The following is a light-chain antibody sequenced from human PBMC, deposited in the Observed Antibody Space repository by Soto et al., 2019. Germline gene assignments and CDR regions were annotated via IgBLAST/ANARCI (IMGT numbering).Light chain of an antibody. Sequence: QSVLTQPASVSGSPGQSITISCTGTSSDVGGYNYVSWYQHHPGEAPKLMIHEVSDRPSGISNRFSGSKSGNTASLTISGLQAEDEADYYCSSYRSDTTYVFGTGTKVTAL. CDR3: SSYRSDTTYV. CDR2: EVS. J-gene: IGLJ1*01. CDR1: SSDVGGYNY. V-gene: IGLV2-14*01.